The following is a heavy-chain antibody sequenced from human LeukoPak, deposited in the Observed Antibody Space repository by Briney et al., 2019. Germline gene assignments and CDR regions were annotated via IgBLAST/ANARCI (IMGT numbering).Heavy chain of an antibody. D-gene: IGHD5-18*01. CDR2: ISSSSSYI. J-gene: IGHJ4*02. CDR3: ARTQLSDTAMSYFDY. V-gene: IGHV3-21*01. Sequence: PGGSLRLSRAASGFTFSSYYMSWVRQAPGKGLEWVSSISSSSSYIYYADSVKGRFTISRDNAKNSLCLQMNSLRAEDTAVYYCARTQLSDTAMSYFDYWGRGTLVTVSS. CDR1: GFTFSSYY.